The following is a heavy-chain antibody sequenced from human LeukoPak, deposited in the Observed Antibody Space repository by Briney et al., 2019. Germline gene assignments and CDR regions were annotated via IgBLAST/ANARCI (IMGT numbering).Heavy chain of an antibody. CDR1: GDTLSSNSAA. D-gene: IGHD6-19*01. Sequence: SQTLSLTCALSGDTLSSNSAAWNWIRQSPSRGLEWLGRTYYRSKYYNDYAVSVKSPITINPDTSKNQFSLQLNSVTPEDTAVYYCARLGMGSGWLGAYYYYYGMDVWGKGTTVTVSS. J-gene: IGHJ6*04. CDR2: TYYRSKYYN. V-gene: IGHV6-1*01. CDR3: ARLGMGSGWLGAYYYYYGMDV.